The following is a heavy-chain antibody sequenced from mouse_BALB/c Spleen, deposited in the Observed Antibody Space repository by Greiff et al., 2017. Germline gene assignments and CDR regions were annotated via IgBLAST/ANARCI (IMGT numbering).Heavy chain of an antibody. CDR2: IWAGGST. CDR1: GFSLTSYG. D-gene: IGHD1-1*01. V-gene: IGHV2-9*02. J-gene: IGHJ3*01. Sequence: QVQLKESGPGLVAPSQSLSITCTVSGFSLTSYGVHWVRQPPGKGLEWLGVIWAGGSTNYNSALMSRLSISKDNSKSQVFLKMNSLQTDDTAMYYCARVGYYGSSLFAYWGQGTLVTVSA. CDR3: ARVGYYGSSLFAY.